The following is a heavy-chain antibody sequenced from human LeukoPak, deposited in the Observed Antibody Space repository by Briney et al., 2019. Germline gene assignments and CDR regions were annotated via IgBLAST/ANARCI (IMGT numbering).Heavy chain of an antibody. D-gene: IGHD1-26*01. CDR3: ARDKGRSGGYYFDY. V-gene: IGHV3-30-3*01. CDR2: ISYDGSNK. CDR1: GFTFSSYV. J-gene: IGHJ4*02. Sequence: GGSLRLSCAASGFTFSSYVMHWVRQAPGKGLEWVTVISYDGSNKYYADSVKGRFTISRDNSKNTLYLQMNSLRAEDTSVYYCARDKGRSGGYYFDYWGQGTLVTVSS.